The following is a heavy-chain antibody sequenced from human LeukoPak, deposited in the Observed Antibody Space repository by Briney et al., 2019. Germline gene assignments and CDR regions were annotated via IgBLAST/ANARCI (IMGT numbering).Heavy chain of an antibody. D-gene: IGHD3-10*01. V-gene: IGHV3-30*03. CDR3: ATQSFGWFDL. CDR1: GFTFSTSD. J-gene: IGHJ5*02. CDR2: ISYDGSNE. Sequence: GGSLRLSCAASGFTFSTSDMHWVRQAPGKGLEWVAVISYDGSNEYYADSVKGRFSISRDNSKNSLYLQMNSLRAEDTAVYYCATQSFGWFDLWGQGTLVTVSS.